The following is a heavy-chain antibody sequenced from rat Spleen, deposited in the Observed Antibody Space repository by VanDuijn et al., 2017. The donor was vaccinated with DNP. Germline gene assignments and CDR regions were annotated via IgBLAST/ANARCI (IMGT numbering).Heavy chain of an antibody. D-gene: IGHD1-1*01. J-gene: IGHJ2*01. CDR2: ISPSGGSG. CDR1: RFTFSNYD. Sequence: EVQLVETGGGLVQPGRSLKLSCAASRFTFSNYDMAWVRQAPTKGLEWVASISPSGGSGYYRDSVKGRFTVSRDNAKSSLHLQMDSLRSEDTATYYCTSLLLKWSFDYWGQGVMVTVSS. V-gene: IGHV5-27*01. CDR3: TSLLLKWSFDY.